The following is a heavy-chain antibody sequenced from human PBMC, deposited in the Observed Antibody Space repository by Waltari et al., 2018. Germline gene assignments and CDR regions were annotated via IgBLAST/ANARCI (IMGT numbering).Heavy chain of an antibody. Sequence: QLQLQESGPGLVNPSGTLSLTCGVSGDSMSSTYCWSWVRQPPGKALEWMGQVRGDGKTNYNPSFASRLTISLDTYNKHFALKVTSATAADTAVYYCARDRGRGLYLDSWGPGILVTVSP. J-gene: IGHJ4*02. V-gene: IGHV4-4*02. CDR3: ARDRGRGLYLDS. CDR1: GDSMSSTYC. D-gene: IGHD2-15*01. CDR2: VRGDGKT.